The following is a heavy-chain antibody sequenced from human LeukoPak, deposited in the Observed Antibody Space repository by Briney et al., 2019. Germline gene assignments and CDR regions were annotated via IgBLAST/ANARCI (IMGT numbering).Heavy chain of an antibody. D-gene: IGHD6-13*01. V-gene: IGHV4-59*01. Sequence: SETLSLTCTASGGSISSYYWSWIRQPPGKGLEWIGYIYYSGSTNYNPSLKSRVTISVDTSKNQFSLKLSSVTAADTAVYYCARDQGFSSSWYGDAFDIWGQGTMVTVSS. CDR2: IYYSGST. J-gene: IGHJ3*02. CDR1: GGSISSYY. CDR3: ARDQGFSSSWYGDAFDI.